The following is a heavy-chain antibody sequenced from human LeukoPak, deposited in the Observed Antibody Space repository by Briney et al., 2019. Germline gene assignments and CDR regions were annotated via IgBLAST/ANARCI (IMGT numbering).Heavy chain of an antibody. CDR2: VSGSGGST. CDR1: AFTFRTYA. Sequence: PGGSLRLSCAASAFTFRTYAMNWVRQAPGKGLEWVSIVSGSGGSTYYADSVKGRFTISRDNSNNTLYLQMNSLRAEDTAVYYCAKGAASRGYTYVANWGQGTLVTVSS. CDR3: AKGAASRGYTYVAN. J-gene: IGHJ4*02. V-gene: IGHV3-23*01. D-gene: IGHD5-18*01.